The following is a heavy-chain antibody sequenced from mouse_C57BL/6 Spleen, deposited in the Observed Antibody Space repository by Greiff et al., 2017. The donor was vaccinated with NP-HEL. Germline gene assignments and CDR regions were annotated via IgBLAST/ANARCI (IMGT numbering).Heavy chain of an antibody. CDR2: IYPGDGDT. CDR3: ARSNRLDFDV. V-gene: IGHV1-82*01. CDR1: GYAFSSSW. Sequence: QVHVKQSGPELVKPGASVKISCKASGYAFSSSWMNWVKQRPGKGLEWIGRIYPGDGDTNYNGKFKGKATLTADKSSSTAYMQLSSLTSEDSAVYFCARSNRLDFDVWGTGTTVTVSS. J-gene: IGHJ1*03.